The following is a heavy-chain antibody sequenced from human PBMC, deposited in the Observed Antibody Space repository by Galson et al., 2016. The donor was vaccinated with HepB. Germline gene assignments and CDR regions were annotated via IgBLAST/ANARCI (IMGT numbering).Heavy chain of an antibody. J-gene: IGHJ4*02. V-gene: IGHV3-30*18. Sequence: SLRLSCAASGFTFSRYGMHWVRQAPGKGLEWVTFISYDGSNKYYADSVKGRFTISRDNSKNTLYLQMNSLRAEDTAVYYCAKDPYYYGSGSYLYFHYWGQGTLVTVFS. CDR2: ISYDGSNK. D-gene: IGHD3-10*01. CDR3: AKDPYYYGSGSYLYFHY. CDR1: GFTFSRYG.